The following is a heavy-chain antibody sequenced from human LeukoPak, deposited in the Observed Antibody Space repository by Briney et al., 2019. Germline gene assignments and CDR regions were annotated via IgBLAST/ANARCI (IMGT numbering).Heavy chain of an antibody. CDR1: GLTFSSYA. V-gene: IGHV3-23*01. CDR3: ARVNIVVVTAGISYYFDY. J-gene: IGHJ4*02. CDR2: ISDSGGNT. D-gene: IGHD2-15*01. Sequence: PGGSLRLSCAASGLTFSSYAMSWVRQAPGKGLEWVSTISDSGGNTYYADSEKGRFSISRDNSKNTLYLQMNSLRAEDTAVYFCARVNIVVVTAGISYYFDYWGQGTLVTVSS.